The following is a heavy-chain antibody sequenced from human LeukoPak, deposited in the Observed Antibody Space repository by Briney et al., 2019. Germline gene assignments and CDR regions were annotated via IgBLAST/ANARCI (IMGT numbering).Heavy chain of an antibody. CDR1: GYTFTSYD. CDR2: MNPNSGNT. V-gene: IGHV1-8*01. CDR3: ASGRYCSSTSCSSWFDP. J-gene: IGHJ5*02. Sequence: GASVKVSCKASGYTFTSYDINWVRQATGQGLEWMGWMNPNSGNTGYAQKFQGRVTMTRSTSISTAYMELSSLRSEDTAVYYCASGRYCSSTSCSSWFDPWGQGTLVTVSS. D-gene: IGHD2-2*01.